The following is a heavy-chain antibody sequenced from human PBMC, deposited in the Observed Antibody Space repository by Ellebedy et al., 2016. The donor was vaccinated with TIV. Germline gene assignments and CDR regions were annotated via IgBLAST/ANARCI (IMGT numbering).Heavy chain of an antibody. D-gene: IGHD6-19*01. CDR1: GLTFSRHW. CDR3: AGGTGWLMDV. Sequence: GESLKIPCAASGLTFSRHWMKWVRQAPGKGLEWVAIIKQDGSEELYVDSVKGRFTISRDNAENSLFLQINSLRAEDTAVYYCAGGTGWLMDVWGQGTTVTVSS. J-gene: IGHJ6*02. CDR2: IKQDGSEE. V-gene: IGHV3-7*03.